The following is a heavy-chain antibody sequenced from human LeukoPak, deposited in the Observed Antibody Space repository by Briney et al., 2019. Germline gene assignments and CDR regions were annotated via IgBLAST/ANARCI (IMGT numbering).Heavy chain of an antibody. D-gene: IGHD6-19*01. CDR2: IYPDDSDT. Sequence: PGESLKISCKCSGYSFTSYWIAWVRQMPGKGLEWMGIIYPDDSDTRYSPSFQGQVTITADKSISTAYLQWSSLKASDNAMYYCARQRRSSGWPNDYWGQGTLVTVSS. J-gene: IGHJ4*02. CDR1: GYSFTSYW. V-gene: IGHV5-51*01. CDR3: ARQRRSSGWPNDY.